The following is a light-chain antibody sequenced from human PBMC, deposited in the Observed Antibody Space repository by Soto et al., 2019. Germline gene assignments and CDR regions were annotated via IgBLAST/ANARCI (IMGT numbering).Light chain of an antibody. CDR2: GAS. J-gene: IGKJ2*01. Sequence: EIVLTQSPGTLSLSPGERATLSCRASQSVSSSYLAWYQQKTCQAPRLLIYGASSRATGIPDRFSGSGSGTAFALTISRLEPEDFAVYYCHQYGSSPPYTFGQGTKLEIK. CDR1: QSVSSSY. CDR3: HQYGSSPPYT. V-gene: IGKV3-20*01.